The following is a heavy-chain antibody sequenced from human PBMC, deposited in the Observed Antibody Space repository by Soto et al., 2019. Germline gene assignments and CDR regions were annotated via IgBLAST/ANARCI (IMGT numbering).Heavy chain of an antibody. V-gene: IGHV1-46*01. CDR1: GYTFTNFY. J-gene: IGHJ4*02. Sequence: QVHLVQYGAKVKKPGAAVKVSCKASGYTFTNFYMHWVRQATGQGPECMGAINPRNNRTSYERKFQGRLTVHRDTSTSTVDMELSNLRSDDTAVYFGTRRGQDYWGQGNMGTVS. CDR2: INPRNNRT. CDR3: TRRGQDY. D-gene: IGHD3-10*01.